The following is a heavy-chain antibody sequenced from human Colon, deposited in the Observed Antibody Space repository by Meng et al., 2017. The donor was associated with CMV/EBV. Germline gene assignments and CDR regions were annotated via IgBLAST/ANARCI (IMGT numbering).Heavy chain of an antibody. Sequence: GESLKISCAASGFSFSTHGINWFRQAPGKGLEWISYINSNAATKDYADSVRGRFTISRGNRLNSVYLQMSSLRAADTAVYYCARGYCDPLNCYAGGGYWGQGALVTVSS. V-gene: IGHV3-48*04. CDR3: ARGYCDPLNCYAGGGY. CDR1: GFSFSTHG. D-gene: IGHD2-2*01. CDR2: INSNAATK. J-gene: IGHJ4*02.